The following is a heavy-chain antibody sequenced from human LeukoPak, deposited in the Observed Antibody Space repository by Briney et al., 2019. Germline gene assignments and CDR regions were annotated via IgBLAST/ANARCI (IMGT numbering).Heavy chain of an antibody. D-gene: IGHD6-19*01. J-gene: IGHJ4*02. CDR1: GYTLTGHY. CDR2: INPNSGGT. Sequence: ASVKVSCKASGYTLTGHYMHWVRQAPGQGLEWMGWINPNSGGTNYAQKFQGRVTMTRDTSISTADMELSRLRSDDTAVYYCAREPRQWLAFDYWGQGTLVTVSS. CDR3: AREPRQWLAFDY. V-gene: IGHV1-2*02.